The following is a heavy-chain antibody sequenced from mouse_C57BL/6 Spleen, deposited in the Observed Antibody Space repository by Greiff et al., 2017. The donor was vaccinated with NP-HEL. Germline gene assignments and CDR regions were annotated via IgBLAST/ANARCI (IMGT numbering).Heavy chain of an antibody. CDR1: GYSFTGYF. Sequence: DVQLQESGPELVKPGDSVKISCKASGYSFTGYFMNWVMQSHGKSLEWIGRINPYNGDTFYNQKFKGKATLTVDKSSSTAHMELRSLTSEDSAVYYCAKIPYYYGSSPYAMDYWGQGTSVTVSS. CDR2: INPYNGDT. V-gene: IGHV1-20*01. D-gene: IGHD1-1*01. J-gene: IGHJ4*01. CDR3: AKIPYYYGSSPYAMDY.